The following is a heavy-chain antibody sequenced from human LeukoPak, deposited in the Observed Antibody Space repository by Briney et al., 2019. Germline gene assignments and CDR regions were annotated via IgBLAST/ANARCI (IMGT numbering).Heavy chain of an antibody. CDR2: IIPIFGTA. Sequence: SVKVSCKASGGTFSSYAISWVRQAPGQGLEWMGGIIPIFGTANYAQKFQGRVTITTDESTSTAYMELSSLRSEDTAVYYCAGYCSSTSCPHDLDYWGQGTLVTVSS. J-gene: IGHJ4*02. V-gene: IGHV1-69*05. D-gene: IGHD2-2*01. CDR1: GGTFSSYA. CDR3: AGYCSSTSCPHDLDY.